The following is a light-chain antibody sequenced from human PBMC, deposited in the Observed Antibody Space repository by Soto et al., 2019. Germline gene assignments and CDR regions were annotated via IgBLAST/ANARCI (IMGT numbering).Light chain of an antibody. CDR1: QTISRW. V-gene: IGKV1-5*03. Sequence: DIQMTQSPSTMSASVGDRVTITCRASQTISRWLAGYQQKPGKAPKLLIYEASSLQRGVPSRFSGSGSGTEFTLTISSLQPDDFATSYCQHYNVYPWTFGQGAKGAIK. CDR3: QHYNVYPWT. CDR2: EAS. J-gene: IGKJ1*01.